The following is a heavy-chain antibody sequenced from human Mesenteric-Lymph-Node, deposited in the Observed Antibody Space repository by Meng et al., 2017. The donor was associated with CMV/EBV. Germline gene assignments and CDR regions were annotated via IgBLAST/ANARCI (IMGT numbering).Heavy chain of an antibody. Sequence: FTSYAMHWVRRAPGQRLEWMGWINAGNGNTKYSQKFQGRVTITRDTSTSTAYMELSSLRSEDTAVYYCARESVCSSTSCYGGPFDYWGQGTLVTVSS. J-gene: IGHJ4*02. V-gene: IGHV1-3*01. CDR2: INAGNGNT. CDR1: FTSYA. CDR3: ARESVCSSTSCYGGPFDY. D-gene: IGHD2-2*01.